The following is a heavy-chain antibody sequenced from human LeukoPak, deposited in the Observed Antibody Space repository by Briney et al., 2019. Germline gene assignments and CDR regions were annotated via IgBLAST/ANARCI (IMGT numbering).Heavy chain of an antibody. CDR3: GRRGAHYDYVWGSYQDY. CDR1: GFSLISAG. V-gene: IGHV3-33*08. D-gene: IGHD3-16*02. Sequence: QPGRALRLSCAASGFSLISAGMYWVRQAPGEGLGRGAVIWDDGSIKYYAESVKGRFSTSRDNSKNTLYLQMNSLRAEDTGVYYGGRRGAHYDYVWGSYQDYWGQGTLVSVS. CDR2: IWDDGSIK. J-gene: IGHJ4*02.